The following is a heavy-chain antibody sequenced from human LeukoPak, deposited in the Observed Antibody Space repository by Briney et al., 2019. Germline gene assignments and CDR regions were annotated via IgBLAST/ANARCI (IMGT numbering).Heavy chain of an antibody. Sequence: ASVKVSCKASGYTLTNYGFSWVRQAPGQGLEWMGWISAYNGYTNYAQNLQGRVTMTTDTSTSTAYMELRSLRSDDTAVYYCARGLAGQGYYYMDVWGKGTTVTVSS. CDR2: ISAYNGYT. J-gene: IGHJ6*03. CDR3: ARGLAGQGYYYMDV. V-gene: IGHV1-18*01. D-gene: IGHD6-19*01. CDR1: GYTLTNYG.